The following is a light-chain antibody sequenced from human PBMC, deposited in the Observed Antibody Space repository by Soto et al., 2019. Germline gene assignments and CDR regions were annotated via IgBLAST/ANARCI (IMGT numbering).Light chain of an antibody. J-gene: IGLJ3*02. Sequence: QLVLTQPPSVSGAPGQRVTISCTGSSSNIGAGYDVHWYQQVPGTAPKLLIYGNSNRPSGVPDRFSGSKSGASASLAITGLQAEDEADYYCSSYTSSSTWVFGGGTKLTVL. CDR2: GNS. CDR1: SSNIGAGYD. V-gene: IGLV1-40*01. CDR3: SSYTSSSTWV.